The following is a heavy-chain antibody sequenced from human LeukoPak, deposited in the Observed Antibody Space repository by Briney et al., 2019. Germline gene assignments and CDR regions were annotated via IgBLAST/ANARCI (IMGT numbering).Heavy chain of an antibody. V-gene: IGHV4-59*01. CDR2: IYYSGST. Sequence: PSETLSLTCTVSGGSISSYYWSWIRQPPGKGLEWIGYIYYSGSTNYNPSLKSRVTISVDTSKNQFSLKLSSVTAADTAVYYCAKGEGYCSSTSCYVGVYFDYWGQGTLVTVSS. J-gene: IGHJ4*02. CDR3: AKGEGYCSSTSCYVGVYFDY. CDR1: GGSISSYY. D-gene: IGHD2-2*01.